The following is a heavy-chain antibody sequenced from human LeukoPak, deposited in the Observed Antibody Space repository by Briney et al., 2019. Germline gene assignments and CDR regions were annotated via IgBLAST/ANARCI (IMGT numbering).Heavy chain of an antibody. J-gene: IGHJ6*02. CDR1: GGSISSGGYY. CDR2: IYYSGST. Sequence: PPQTLSLTCTVSGGSISSGGYYWSWIRQHPGKGLEWIGYIYYSGSTYYNPSLKSRVTISVDTSKNQFSLKLSSVTAADTAVYYCARGLNEVVVAATLTVDYGMDVWGQGTTVTVSS. CDR3: ARGLNEVVVAATLTVDYGMDV. D-gene: IGHD2-15*01. V-gene: IGHV4-31*03.